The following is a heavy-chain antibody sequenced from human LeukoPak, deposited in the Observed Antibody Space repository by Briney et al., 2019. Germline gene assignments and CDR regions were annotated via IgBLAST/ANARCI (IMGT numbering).Heavy chain of an antibody. J-gene: IGHJ4*02. CDR2: FDPEDGET. D-gene: IGHD6-13*01. CDR1: GYTLTELS. CDR3: ATDLSAPYSSPGY. V-gene: IGHV1-24*01. Sequence: ASVKVSCKGSGYTLTELSMHWGRQAPGKGREGMGGFDPEDGETIYAQKFQGRVTMTEDTSTDTAYMELSSLRSEDTAVYYCATDLSAPYSSPGYWGQGTLVTVSS.